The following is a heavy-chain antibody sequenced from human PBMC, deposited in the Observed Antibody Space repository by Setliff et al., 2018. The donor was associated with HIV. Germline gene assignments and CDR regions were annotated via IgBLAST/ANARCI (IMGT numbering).Heavy chain of an antibody. CDR2: ISYDGSRT. D-gene: IGHD1-7*01. CDR3: TTGANWNYIGFFVR. CDR1: GFTFSSFA. V-gene: IGHV3-30*07. J-gene: IGHJ4*02. Sequence: GGSLRLSCVASGFTFSSFAMHWVRQAPGKGLEWVSVISYDGSRTYYADSVKGRFTISRDDSKNMLFVQMSSLRSEDTAVYHCTTGANWNYIGFFVRWGQGTLVTVSS.